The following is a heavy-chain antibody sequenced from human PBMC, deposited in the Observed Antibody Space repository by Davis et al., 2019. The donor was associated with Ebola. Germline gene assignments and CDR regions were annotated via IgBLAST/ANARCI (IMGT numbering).Heavy chain of an antibody. Sequence: GESLKISCSASGFTFSSYAMHWVRQTPGKGLEYISAIRSDGTSTYIADSLKGRFTISRDNSKNTLYLQMTSLRPEDTALYYCVKDRRSSILARGVYFDFWGQETLASVSS. CDR2: IRSDGTST. D-gene: IGHD6-6*01. V-gene: IGHV3-64D*08. CDR3: VKDRRSSILARGVYFDF. J-gene: IGHJ4*02. CDR1: GFTFSSYA.